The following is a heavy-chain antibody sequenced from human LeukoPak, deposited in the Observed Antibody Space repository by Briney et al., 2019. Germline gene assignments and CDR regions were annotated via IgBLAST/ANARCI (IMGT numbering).Heavy chain of an antibody. CDR2: IYLGDSDT. Sequence: GESPKICFKGSGYTFTSYWIGGVRQVPGKGLEGVWIIYLGDSDTKYSPSFQAQVTISVDKSISTAYLQWRSLQASDTAMYYCARLASVRGIDRYFDYWGQGTLVTVSS. V-gene: IGHV5-51*01. J-gene: IGHJ4*02. D-gene: IGHD3-10*01. CDR1: GYTFTSYW. CDR3: ARLASVRGIDRYFDY.